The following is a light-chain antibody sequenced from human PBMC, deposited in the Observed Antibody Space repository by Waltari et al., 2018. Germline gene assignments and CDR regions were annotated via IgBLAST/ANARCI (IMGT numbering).Light chain of an antibody. Sequence: QSALTQPASVSGSPGQAIIISRTGTGSDVGGYDYVSWDQQYPGKAPRLIIYDVYTRPSGVSNRFSGSKSDITASLTISGLQAEDESVYYCSSYTSSGVVFGGGTKLTVL. V-gene: IGLV2-14*01. CDR1: GSDVGGYDY. J-gene: IGLJ2*01. CDR2: DVY. CDR3: SSYTSSGVV.